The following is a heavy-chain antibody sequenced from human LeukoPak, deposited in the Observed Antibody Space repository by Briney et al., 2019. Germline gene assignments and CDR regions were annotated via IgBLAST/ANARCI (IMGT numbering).Heavy chain of an antibody. CDR2: ISYDGSNK. V-gene: IGHV3-30*03. D-gene: IGHD5-18*01. CDR1: GFTLSTYG. J-gene: IGHJ4*02. CDR3: ARDRGGSGYSYAYYFDY. Sequence: PGRSLRLSCAASGFTLSTYGMHWVRQAPGKGLEWVAVISYDGSNKYYADSVKGRFTISRDNSKNTLYLQMNSLRAEDAAVYYCARDRGGSGYSYAYYFDYWGQGTLVTVSS.